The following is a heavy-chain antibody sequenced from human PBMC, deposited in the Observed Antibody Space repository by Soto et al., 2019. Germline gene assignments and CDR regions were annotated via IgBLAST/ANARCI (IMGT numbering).Heavy chain of an antibody. J-gene: IGHJ3*02. CDR1: GFTFSSYT. Sequence: GGSLRLSCAASGFTFSSYTMNWVRQAPGKGLEWVSTFVGSTGSTFYADSVKGRFTISRDNAKNSLYLQMNSLRAEDTAVYYCARGDYYDTSGPFSDAFDIWGQGTMVTVS. D-gene: IGHD3-22*01. CDR3: ARGDYYDTSGPFSDAFDI. CDR2: FVGSTGST. V-gene: IGHV3-21*01.